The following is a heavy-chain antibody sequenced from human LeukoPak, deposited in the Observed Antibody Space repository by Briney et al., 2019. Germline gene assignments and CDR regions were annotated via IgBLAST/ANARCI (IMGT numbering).Heavy chain of an antibody. CDR1: GYTFTGYY. D-gene: IGHD1-14*01. CDR2: INPNSGGT. J-gene: IGHJ6*02. V-gene: IGHV1-2*02. CDR3: ARVNRGYYYYGMDV. Sequence: ASVKVSCKASGYTFTGYYMHWVRQAPGQGLEWMGWINPNSGGTNYAQKFQGRVTMTRDTSISTAYMELSRLRSDDTAVYYCARVNRGYYYYGMDVWGQGTTVTVSS.